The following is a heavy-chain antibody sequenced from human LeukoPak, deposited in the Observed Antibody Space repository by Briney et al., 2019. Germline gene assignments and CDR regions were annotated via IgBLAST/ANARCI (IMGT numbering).Heavy chain of an antibody. Sequence: ASVKVSCKASGYTFTSYDINWVRQATGQGLEWMGWMNPNSGNTGYAQKFQGRVTMTRNTSISTAYMELSSLRSEDTAVYYCATGDITMIALFDHWGQGTLVTVSS. V-gene: IGHV1-8*01. CDR1: GYTFTSYD. CDR2: MNPNSGNT. J-gene: IGHJ4*02. D-gene: IGHD3-22*01. CDR3: ATGDITMIALFDH.